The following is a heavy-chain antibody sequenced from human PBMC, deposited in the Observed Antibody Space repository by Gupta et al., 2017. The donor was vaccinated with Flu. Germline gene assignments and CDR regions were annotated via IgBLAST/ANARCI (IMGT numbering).Heavy chain of an antibody. CDR2: ISYDGSNK. J-gene: IGHJ6*03. CDR1: GFTFSSYA. V-gene: IGHV3-30-3*01. CDR3: ASAPGIMDV. Sequence: QVQLVESGGGVVQPGRSLRLSCAASGFTFSSYAMHWVRQAPGKGLEWVAVISYDGSNKYYADSVKGRFTISRDNSKNTLYLQMNSLRAEDTAVYYCASAPGIMDVWGKGTTVTVSS.